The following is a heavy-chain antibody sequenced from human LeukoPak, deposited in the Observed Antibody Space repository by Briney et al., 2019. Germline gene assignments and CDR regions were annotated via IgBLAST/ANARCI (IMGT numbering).Heavy chain of an antibody. CDR3: ASSSSGYYFDY. J-gene: IGHJ4*02. V-gene: IGHV4-34*01. CDR1: GGSFSSYY. Sequence: PSETLSLTCGVYGGSFSSYYWSWIRQAPGKGLEWIGEINDSGRTNYNPSLKSRVTISVDTSKNQFSLKLRSVTAADTAVYYCASSSSGYYFDYWGQGTLVTVSS. CDR2: INDSGRT. D-gene: IGHD3-22*01.